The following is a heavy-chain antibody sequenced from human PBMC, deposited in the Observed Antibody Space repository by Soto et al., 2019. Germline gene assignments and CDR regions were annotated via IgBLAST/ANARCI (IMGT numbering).Heavy chain of an antibody. D-gene: IGHD1-1*01. V-gene: IGHV3-33*01. J-gene: IGHJ3*02. CDR1: GFTFSNYG. CDR3: ATELNDMEAFDI. Sequence: QVQLVESGGGVVQPGGSLRLSCVASGFTFSNYGMHWVRQTPDKGLEWVAMTWYDGINKYYADSVKDRFTISRDNSKNTLYLQMNSLRDEDSAVYYCATELNDMEAFDIWGQGTMVTVAS. CDR2: TWYDGINK.